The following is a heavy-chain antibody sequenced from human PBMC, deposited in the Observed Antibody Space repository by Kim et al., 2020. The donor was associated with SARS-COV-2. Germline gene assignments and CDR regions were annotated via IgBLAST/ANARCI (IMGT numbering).Heavy chain of an antibody. D-gene: IGHD3-10*01. J-gene: IGHJ6*03. Sequence: GGSLRLSCAASGFTFSSYAMSWVRQAPGKGLEWVSAISGSGGSTYYADSVKGRFTISRDNSKNTLYLQMNSLRAEDTAVYYCAKDWWLWFGESRLAYMDVWGKGTTVTVSS. CDR3: AKDWWLWFGESRLAYMDV. V-gene: IGHV3-23*01. CDR2: ISGSGGST. CDR1: GFTFSSYA.